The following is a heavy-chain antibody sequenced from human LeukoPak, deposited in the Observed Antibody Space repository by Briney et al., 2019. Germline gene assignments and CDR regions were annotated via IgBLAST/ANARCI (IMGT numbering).Heavy chain of an antibody. J-gene: IGHJ4*02. CDR1: GGSISSYY. CDR3: ASFNTWYDSSGYFFDY. D-gene: IGHD3-22*01. Sequence: SETLSLTCSVSGGSISSYYWGWLRQPPGKGLEWLGTIYSSGSTFYNPSLKSRVTISVDTSKNQFSLKLSSVTAADTAVFYCASFNTWYDSSGYFFDYWGQGTLVTVSS. V-gene: IGHV4-39*01. CDR2: IYSSGST.